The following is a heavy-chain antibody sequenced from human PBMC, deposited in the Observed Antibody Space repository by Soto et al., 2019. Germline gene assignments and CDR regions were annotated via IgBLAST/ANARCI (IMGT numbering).Heavy chain of an antibody. CDR1: GFTFSSYW. J-gene: IGHJ4*02. Sequence: GSLRLSCAASGFTFSSYWMSWVRQAPGKGLEWVANLKQEGSDNYYVDSVRGRFTISRDNAKNSLYLQMHSLRAEATAAYDCTRDGNHYSFDDWGQGTLVTLSS. V-gene: IGHV3-7*03. D-gene: IGHD2-15*01. CDR2: LKQEGSDN. CDR3: TRDGNHYSFDD.